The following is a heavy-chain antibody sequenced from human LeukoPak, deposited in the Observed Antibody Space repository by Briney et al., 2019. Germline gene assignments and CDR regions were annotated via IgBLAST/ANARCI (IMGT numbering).Heavy chain of an antibody. D-gene: IGHD3-10*01. CDR3: ARDSTYYYDSGSSGSHYFDN. CDR1: GFTFSNYA. Sequence: HPGGSLSLSCAACGFTFSNYAMHWVRQAPGKGLEWVSLISSGGTYEYYADSVKGRFTISRDNSKNTLYLQLNSLRAEDTAVYYCARDSTYYYDSGSSGSHYFDNWGQGTLVTVSS. J-gene: IGHJ4*02. CDR2: ISSGGTYE. V-gene: IGHV3-30*01.